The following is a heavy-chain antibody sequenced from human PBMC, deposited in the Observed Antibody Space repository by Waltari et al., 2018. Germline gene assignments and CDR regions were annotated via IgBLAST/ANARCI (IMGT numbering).Heavy chain of an antibody. J-gene: IGHJ3*02. CDR2: IKQDGSEK. V-gene: IGHV3-7*01. CDR3: AREGGSYDAFDI. D-gene: IGHD1-26*01. Sequence: VQLVESGGGLVQPGGSLRLSCAASGFTFSSYWMRSVRQAPGKGLEWVANIKQDGSEKYYVDSVKGRFTISRDNAKNSLYLQMNSLRAEDTAVYYCAREGGSYDAFDIWGQGTMVTVSS. CDR1: GFTFSSYW.